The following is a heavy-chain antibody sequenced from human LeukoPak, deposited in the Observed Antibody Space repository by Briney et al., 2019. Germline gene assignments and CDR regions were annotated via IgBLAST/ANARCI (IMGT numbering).Heavy chain of an antibody. CDR3: ARKGRFLELDY. V-gene: IGHV1-46*01. CDR2: INPSGGSA. Sequence: ASVKVSCKASGYTFTSYYMHWVRQAPGQGLEWMGIINPSGGSASYAQKFQGRVTMTRDTSTSTVYMELSSLRSEDTAVYYCARKGRFLELDYWGQGTLVTVSS. D-gene: IGHD3-3*01. J-gene: IGHJ4*02. CDR1: GYTFTSYY.